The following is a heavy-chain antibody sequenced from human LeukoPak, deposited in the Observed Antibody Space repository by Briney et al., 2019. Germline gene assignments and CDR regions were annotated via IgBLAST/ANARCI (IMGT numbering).Heavy chain of an antibody. Sequence: GGSLRLSCAASGFTFSSYSMNWVRQAPGKGLGWVSSISSSSSYIYYADSVKGRFTISRDNAKNSLYLQMNSLRAEDTAVYYCARDSSSSDHYYYYYYMDVWGKGTTVTVSS. V-gene: IGHV3-21*01. CDR2: ISSSSSYI. J-gene: IGHJ6*03. CDR3: ARDSSSSDHYYYYYYMDV. D-gene: IGHD6-6*01. CDR1: GFTFSSYS.